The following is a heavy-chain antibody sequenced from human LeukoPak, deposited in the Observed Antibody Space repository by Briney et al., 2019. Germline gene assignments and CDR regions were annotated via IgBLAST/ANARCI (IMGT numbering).Heavy chain of an antibody. V-gene: IGHV1-69*06. CDR2: IIPIFGTA. D-gene: IGHD3-22*01. CDR1: GGTFSSYA. CDR3: SRCRVPNYYDSSPTGAFDI. J-gene: IGHJ3*02. Sequence: ASVKVSCKASGGTFSSYAISWVRQAPGQGLEWMGGIIPIFGTANYAQKFQGRVTITADKSTSTAYMELSSLRSEDTAVYYCSRCRVPNYYDSSPTGAFDIWGQGTMVTVSS.